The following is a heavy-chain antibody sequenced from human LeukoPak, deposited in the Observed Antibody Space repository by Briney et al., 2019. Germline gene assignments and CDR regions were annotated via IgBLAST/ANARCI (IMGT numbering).Heavy chain of an antibody. Sequence: ASVKVSCKASGYTFPSYFMHWVRQAPGQGLEWMGWISAYNGNTNYAQKLQGRVTMTTDTSTSTAYMELRSLRSDDTAVYYCARDRVGAIFFWGQGTLVTVSS. CDR1: GYTFPSYF. CDR3: ARDRVGAIFF. D-gene: IGHD1-26*01. CDR2: ISAYNGNT. J-gene: IGHJ4*02. V-gene: IGHV1-18*04.